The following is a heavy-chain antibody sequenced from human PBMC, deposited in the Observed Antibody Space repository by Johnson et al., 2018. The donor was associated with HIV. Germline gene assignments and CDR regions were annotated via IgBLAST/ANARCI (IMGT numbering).Heavy chain of an antibody. V-gene: IGHV3-23*04. CDR1: GFTFSSYA. CDR3: SKSPRRYDSSGPHAFDI. D-gene: IGHD3-22*01. CDR2: ISGSGGST. J-gene: IGHJ3*02. Sequence: VQLVESGGGLVQPGGSLRLSCAASGFTFSSYAMSWVRQAPGKGLEWVSAISGSGGSTYYAASVKGRFPIHRDNSKNTLYVQMNSLRAEDTAVYYLSKSPRRYDSSGPHAFDIWGQGTMVTVSS.